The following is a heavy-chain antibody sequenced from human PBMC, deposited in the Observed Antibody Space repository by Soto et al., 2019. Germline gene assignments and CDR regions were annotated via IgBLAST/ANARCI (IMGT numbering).Heavy chain of an antibody. CDR3: ARDSRRGSGYYYVPSNWFDP. V-gene: IGHV3-33*01. Sequence: PGGSLRLSCAASGFTFSSYGMQWVRQAPGKGLEWVAVIWYDGSNKYYADSVKGRFTISRDNSKNTLYLQMNSLRAEDTAVYYCARDSRRGSGYYYVPSNWFDPWGQGTLVTVSS. CDR2: IWYDGSNK. CDR1: GFTFSSYG. J-gene: IGHJ5*02. D-gene: IGHD3-22*01.